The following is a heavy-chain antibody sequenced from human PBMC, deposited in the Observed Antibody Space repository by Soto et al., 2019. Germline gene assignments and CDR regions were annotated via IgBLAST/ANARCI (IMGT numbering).Heavy chain of an antibody. CDR3: ASPMAARPLYYYAMDV. CDR1: GFTFSNYA. J-gene: IGHJ6*02. V-gene: IGHV3-30-3*01. D-gene: IGHD6-6*01. Sequence: QVQLVESGGGVVQPGTSLRLSCAASGFTFSNYAVHWVRQAPGKGLEWVALISHDGSNKYYADSVKGRLTISRDNSKNTVYLQTNSLRTEDTAVYYCASPMAARPLYYYAMDVWGQGTTVTVSS. CDR2: ISHDGSNK.